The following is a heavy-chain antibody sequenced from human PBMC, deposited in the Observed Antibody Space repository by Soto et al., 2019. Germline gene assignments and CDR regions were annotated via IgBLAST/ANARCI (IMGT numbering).Heavy chain of an antibody. D-gene: IGHD2-15*01. CDR2: ISSSGGST. CDR1: GFTFSSNA. V-gene: IGHV3-23*01. CDR3: AKAQGGSYFDY. Sequence: EVQLLESGGGSVQPGGSLRLSCAASGFTFSSNAMSWVRQAPGKGLEWVSGISSSGGSTYYADSVKGRFTISRDNSKNMLYLQMNNLRAEDTAVYYCAKAQGGSYFDYWGQGTLVTVSS. J-gene: IGHJ4*02.